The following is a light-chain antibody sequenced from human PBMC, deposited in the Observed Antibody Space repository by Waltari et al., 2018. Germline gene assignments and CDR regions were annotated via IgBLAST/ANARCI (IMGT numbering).Light chain of an antibody. CDR3: SSYAGSNTWV. V-gene: IGLV2-8*01. CDR2: EVS. J-gene: IGLJ3*02. CDR1: SSDVGGYHY. Sequence: QSALTQPPSASGSPGQSVTISCTGTSSDVGGYHYVSWYQHHPGKAPKFMIYEVSKRPSGLPHLFSSSKSANTASLTVSGLQAEDEADYYCSSYAGSNTWVFGGGTKLTVL.